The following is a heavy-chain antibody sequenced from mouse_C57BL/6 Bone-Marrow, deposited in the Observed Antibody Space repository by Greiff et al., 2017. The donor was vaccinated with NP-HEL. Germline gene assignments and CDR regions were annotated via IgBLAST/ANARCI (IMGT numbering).Heavy chain of an antibody. D-gene: IGHD2-4*01. J-gene: IGHJ1*03. CDR2: ISYDGSN. V-gene: IGHV3-6*01. Sequence: DVQLQESGPGLVKPSQSLSLTCSVTGYSITSGYYWNWIRQFPGNKLEWMGYISYDGSNNYNPSLKNRISITRDTSKNQFFLKLNSVTTEDTATYYCARDDYDAWYFDVWGTGTTVTVSS. CDR1: GYSITSGYY. CDR3: ARDDYDAWYFDV.